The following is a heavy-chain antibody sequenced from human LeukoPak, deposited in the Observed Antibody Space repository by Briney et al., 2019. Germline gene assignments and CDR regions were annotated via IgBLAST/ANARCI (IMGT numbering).Heavy chain of an antibody. CDR2: ISYDGSNK. V-gene: IGHV3-30*03. CDR1: GFTFSSYG. D-gene: IGHD6-6*01. Sequence: PGGSLRLSCAASGFTFSSYGMHWVRQAPGKGLEWVAVISYDGSNKYYADSVKGRFTISRDNSQNTLYLQMNSLRAEDTAVYYCASISSSLIDYWGQGTLVTVSS. CDR3: ASISSSLIDY. J-gene: IGHJ4*02.